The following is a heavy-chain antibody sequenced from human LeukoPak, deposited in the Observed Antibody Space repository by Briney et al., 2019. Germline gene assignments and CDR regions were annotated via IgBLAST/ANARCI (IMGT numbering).Heavy chain of an antibody. Sequence: SETLSLTCTVSGGSYSSYYWSLIRQPAGKGLEWIGRIYTSGSTNYNPSLKSRVTMSVDTSKNQFSLKLSSVTAADTAVYYCARLSSDCSSTSCRGHYYYYGMDVWGQGTTVTVSS. CDR2: IYTSGST. CDR3: ARLSSDCSSTSCRGHYYYYGMDV. V-gene: IGHV4-4*07. D-gene: IGHD2-2*01. CDR1: GGSYSSYY. J-gene: IGHJ6*02.